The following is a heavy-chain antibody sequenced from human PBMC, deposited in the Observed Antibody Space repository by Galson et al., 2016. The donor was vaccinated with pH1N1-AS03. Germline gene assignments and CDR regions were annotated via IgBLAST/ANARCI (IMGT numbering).Heavy chain of an antibody. CDR2: ISRSGST. CDR1: GDSIRSND. V-gene: IGHV4-59*01. D-gene: IGHD2-8*02. J-gene: IGHJ4*02. CDR3: ARGAPGDFGY. Sequence: LTCSVSGDSIRSNDWSWIRQSPGKGLEFIGYISRSGSTNYNPSLKSRATISVDTSNSRFSLSLRSATAADTAVYYCARGAPGDFGYWGQGTLVTVSS.